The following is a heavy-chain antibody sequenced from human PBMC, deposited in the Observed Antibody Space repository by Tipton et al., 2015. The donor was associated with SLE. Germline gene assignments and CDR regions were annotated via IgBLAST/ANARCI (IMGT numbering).Heavy chain of an antibody. J-gene: IGHJ5*02. CDR2: INHSGST. CDR3: ASSPAASSSGWYNL. D-gene: IGHD6-19*01. Sequence: TLSLTCAVYGGSFSTYYWNWIRQPPGKGLEWIGEINHSGSTNYNPSLKSRVTISVDTSENQVSLKLRSLTAADTAVYYCASSPAASSSGWYNLWGQGTRVTVSS. CDR1: GGSFSTYY. V-gene: IGHV4-34*01.